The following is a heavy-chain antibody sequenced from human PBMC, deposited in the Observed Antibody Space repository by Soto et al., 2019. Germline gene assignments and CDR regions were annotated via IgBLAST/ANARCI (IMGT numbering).Heavy chain of an antibody. Sequence: PGKGLEWVSAISGSGGSTYYADSVKGRFTISRDNSKNTLYLQMNSLRAEDTFLFHAEEGILVTVPVSAFLLNRSSDL. D-gene: IGHD1-20*01. CDR3: EEGILVTVPVSAFLLNRSSDL. V-gene: IGHV3-23*01. J-gene: IGHJ2*01. CDR2: ISGSGGST.